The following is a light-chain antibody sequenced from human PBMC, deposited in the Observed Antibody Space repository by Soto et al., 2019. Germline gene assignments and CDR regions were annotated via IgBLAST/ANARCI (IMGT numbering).Light chain of an antibody. CDR3: QQSFSSPWT. CDR1: QSISSY. J-gene: IGKJ1*01. V-gene: IGKV1-39*01. Sequence: DIQMTQSPSSLSASVGDRVTITCRASQSISSYLNWYQQKPGKAPTLLIYAASSLQSGVPSRFNVSGSGTDFTLTISSLQPEDFATYYCQQSFSSPWTFGQGAKVEIK. CDR2: AAS.